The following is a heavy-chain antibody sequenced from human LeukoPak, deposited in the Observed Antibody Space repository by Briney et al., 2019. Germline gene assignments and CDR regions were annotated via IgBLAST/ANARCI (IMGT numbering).Heavy chain of an antibody. Sequence: SETLSLTCTVSGGSISSGDYYWSWIRQPPGKGLEWIGYISYSGSTYYNPSLKSRVTISVDTSKNQFSLKLRSATAADTAVYYCARYLAAFDCWGQGTLVTVSS. CDR2: ISYSGST. CDR3: ARYLAAFDC. V-gene: IGHV4-30-4*01. J-gene: IGHJ4*02. CDR1: GGSISSGDYY. D-gene: IGHD6-13*01.